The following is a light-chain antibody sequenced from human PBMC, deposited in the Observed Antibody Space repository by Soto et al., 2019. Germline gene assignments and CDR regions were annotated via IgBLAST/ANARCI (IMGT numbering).Light chain of an antibody. Sequence: IQMTQSPSSFSASTGERVTITCRASQGISSYLAWYQQKPGKAPKLLIYAASTWQSGVPSRFSGSGSGTDFTLTISCLQSEDFATYYCQQYYSYPRTFGQGTKVDIK. CDR1: QGISSY. V-gene: IGKV1-8*01. CDR2: AAS. CDR3: QQYYSYPRT. J-gene: IGKJ1*01.